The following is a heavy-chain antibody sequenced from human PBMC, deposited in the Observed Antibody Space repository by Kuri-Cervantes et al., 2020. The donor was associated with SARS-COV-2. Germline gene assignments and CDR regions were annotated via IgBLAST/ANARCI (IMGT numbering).Heavy chain of an antibody. V-gene: IGHV1-18*04. CDR1: GYTFTSSG. CDR3: VRDGYGDYVDY. D-gene: IGHD2-21*01. CDR2: VSGYNGHT. Sequence: ASVKVSCEASGYTFTSSGISWVRQAPGQGLGWMGWVSGYNGHTNYAQRLQGRVTMTTDTSTTTAYMELRSLRSDDTAVFYCVRDGYGDYVDYWGQGTLVTVSS. J-gene: IGHJ4*02.